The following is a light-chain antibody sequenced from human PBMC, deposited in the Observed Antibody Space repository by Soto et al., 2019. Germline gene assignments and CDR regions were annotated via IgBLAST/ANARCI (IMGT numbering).Light chain of an antibody. CDR3: QHYTSFSDT. CDR1: QGIRNH. V-gene: IGKV1-17*03. J-gene: IGKJ4*02. CDR2: AAS. Sequence: DIQMHQSPSAMSASVGERVTITWRESQGIRNHLPWFQQKRGKVPKGXMSAASGWQSGVLSRFSGSGAGTESTLTISSLQPEDFATAYCQHYTSFSDTFCEGTKVDIK.